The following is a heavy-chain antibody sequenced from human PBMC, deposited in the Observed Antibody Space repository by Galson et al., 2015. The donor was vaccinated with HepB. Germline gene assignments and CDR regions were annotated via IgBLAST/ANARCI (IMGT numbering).Heavy chain of an antibody. CDR3: ARDLRSGREWFPFDY. Sequence: SLRLSCAASGFTFSSYAMHWVRQAPGEGLEWVAVISYDGSNKYYADSVKGRFTISRDNSKNTLYLQMNSLRAEDTAVYYCARDLRSGREWFPFDYWGQGTLVTVSS. D-gene: IGHD3-10*01. V-gene: IGHV3-30*04. J-gene: IGHJ4*02. CDR1: GFTFSSYA. CDR2: ISYDGSNK.